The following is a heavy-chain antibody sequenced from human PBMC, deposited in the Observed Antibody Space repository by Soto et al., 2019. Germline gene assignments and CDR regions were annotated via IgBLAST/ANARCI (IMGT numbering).Heavy chain of an antibody. D-gene: IGHD3-16*01. Sequence: QAGGSVRLSCAVSGFNVMSYWMSWVRQAPGKGLEWVASVKEDGSELYYLHSVRGRFSISRDSAGNALHLTMNYLSAEDTGVYFCARDIGFDYVNWGQGIPVTVSS. CDR1: GFNVMSYW. V-gene: IGHV3-7*01. CDR2: VKEDGSEL. J-gene: IGHJ4*02. CDR3: ARDIGFDYVN.